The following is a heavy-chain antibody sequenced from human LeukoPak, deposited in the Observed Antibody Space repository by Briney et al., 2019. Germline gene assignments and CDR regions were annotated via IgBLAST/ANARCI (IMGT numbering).Heavy chain of an antibody. CDR3: TRVKPYYYYYMDV. CDR2: IRSKAYGGTT. D-gene: IGHD3-22*01. J-gene: IGHJ6*03. Sequence: PGRSLRLSCTASGFTFGDYAMSWFRQAPGKELEGVGFIRSKAYGGTTEYAASVKGRFTISRDDSKSIAYLQMNSLKTEDTAVYYCTRVKPYYYYYMDVWGKGTTVTVSS. V-gene: IGHV3-49*03. CDR1: GFTFGDYA.